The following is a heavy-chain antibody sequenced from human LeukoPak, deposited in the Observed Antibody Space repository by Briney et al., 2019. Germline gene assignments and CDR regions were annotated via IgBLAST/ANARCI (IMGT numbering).Heavy chain of an antibody. D-gene: IGHD4-17*01. CDR2: IKQDGSEK. V-gene: IGHV3-7*01. Sequence: GGSLRLSCAAAGFTFSDYWMSWVRQAPGKGLEWVANIKQDGSEKYYVDSVKGRFTISRDNAKNSLCLQMNSLRAEDTAVYYCARDGRGPMTTMNYWGQGTLVTVSS. J-gene: IGHJ4*02. CDR3: ARDGRGPMTTMNY. CDR1: GFTFSDYW.